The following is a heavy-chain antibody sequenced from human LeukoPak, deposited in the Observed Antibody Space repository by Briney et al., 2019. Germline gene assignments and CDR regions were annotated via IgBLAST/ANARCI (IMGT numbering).Heavy chain of an antibody. V-gene: IGHV4-4*07. Sequence: PSETLSLTCTVSGGSISSYYWSWIRQPAGKGLEWIGRIYTSGSTNYNPSLKSRVTMSVDTSKNQFSLKLSSVTAADTAVYYCARGLTLLWFGELESLDWGQGTLVTVSS. CDR3: ARGLTLLWFGELESLD. D-gene: IGHD3-10*01. J-gene: IGHJ4*02. CDR2: IYTSGST. CDR1: GGSISSYY.